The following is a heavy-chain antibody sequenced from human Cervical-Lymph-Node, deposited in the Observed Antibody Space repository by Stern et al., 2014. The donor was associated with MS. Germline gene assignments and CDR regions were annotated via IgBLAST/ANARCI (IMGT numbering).Heavy chain of an antibody. V-gene: IGHV2-70*01. D-gene: IGHD4-17*01. CDR1: GFSLSTSGMC. CDR3: ARTSPTLTTVDAFDI. J-gene: IGHJ3*02. Sequence: QITLKESGPALVRPTQTLTLTCTFSGFSLSTSGMCVSWIRQPPGTALEWLALLDWDDDKYYSTSLKTRLTISKDTSKNQVVLTMTNMDPVDTATYYCARTSPTLTTVDAFDIWGQGTMVTVSS. CDR2: LDWDDDK.